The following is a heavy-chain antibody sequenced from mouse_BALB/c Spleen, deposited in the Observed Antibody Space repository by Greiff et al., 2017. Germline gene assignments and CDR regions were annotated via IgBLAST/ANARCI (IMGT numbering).Heavy chain of an antibody. Sequence: EVKLVESGGGLVKPGGSLKLSCAASGFTFSSYAMSWVRQTPEKRLEWAASISSGGSTYYPDSVKGRFTISRDNARNILYLQMSSLRSEDTAMYYCARYQDYWYFDVWGAGTTVTVSS. CDR2: ISSGGST. V-gene: IGHV5-6-5*01. J-gene: IGHJ1*01. D-gene: IGHD5-1*01. CDR1: GFTFSSYA. CDR3: ARYQDYWYFDV.